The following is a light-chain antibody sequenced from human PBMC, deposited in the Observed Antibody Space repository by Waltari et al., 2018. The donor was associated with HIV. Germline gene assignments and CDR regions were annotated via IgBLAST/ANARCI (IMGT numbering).Light chain of an antibody. V-gene: IGKV1-39*01. CDR1: ETVTNK. CDR2: DAS. Sequence: GDSVTITCRASETVTNKVNWYQQKPGQAPKVLIYDASTLQSGVPSRFRGGGSWTDFTLTITSLQLDDFATYFCQQSFRSPLTFGPGTKVEI. J-gene: IGKJ1*01. CDR3: QQSFRSPLT.